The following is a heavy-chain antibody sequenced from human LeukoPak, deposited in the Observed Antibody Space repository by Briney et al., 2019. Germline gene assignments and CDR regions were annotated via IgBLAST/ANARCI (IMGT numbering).Heavy chain of an antibody. CDR1: GFTFSSYA. V-gene: IGHV3-23*01. D-gene: IGHD6-19*01. CDR2: ISGSGGST. CDR3: ARSVAVAGTIDY. Sequence: GGSLRLSCAASGFTFSSYAMSWVRQAPGKGLEWVSAISGSGGSTYYADSVKGRFTISRDNAKNSLYLQMNSLRAEDTAVYYCARSVAVAGTIDYWGQGTLVTVSS. J-gene: IGHJ4*02.